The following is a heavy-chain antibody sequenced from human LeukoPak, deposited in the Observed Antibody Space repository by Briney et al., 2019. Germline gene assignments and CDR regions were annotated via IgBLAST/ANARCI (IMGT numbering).Heavy chain of an antibody. D-gene: IGHD6-13*01. CDR2: ISYDGSNK. V-gene: IGHV3-30*18. CDR3: ANGGYTSSWYVVDY. J-gene: IGHJ4*02. Sequence: PGGSLRLSCAASGFTFSSYGMHWVRQAPGKGLEWVAVISYDGSNKYYADSVKGRFTISRDNSENTLYLQMSSLRPEDTAVYYCANGGYTSSWYVVDYWGQGTLVTVSS. CDR1: GFTFSSYG.